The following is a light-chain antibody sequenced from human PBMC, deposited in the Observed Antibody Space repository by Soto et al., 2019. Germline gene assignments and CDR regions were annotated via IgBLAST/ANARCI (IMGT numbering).Light chain of an antibody. V-gene: IGKV3-15*01. J-gene: IGKJ4*01. CDR2: GAS. Sequence: RVMTQSLATVALSPGEKVTPSCRASQSVSSNLAWYQQKPGQAPRLLIYGASTRATGIPARFRGRGSGTEFTLTISSLQSEDCAVYYCQPSTNWPLTFGGRNKVDI. CDR3: QPSTNWPLT. CDR1: QSVSSN.